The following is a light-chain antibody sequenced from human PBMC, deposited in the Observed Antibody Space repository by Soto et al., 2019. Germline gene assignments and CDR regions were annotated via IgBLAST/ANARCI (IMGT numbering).Light chain of an antibody. CDR2: GDN. J-gene: IGLJ3*02. CDR1: SSDIGANYD. Sequence: QSVLTQPPSVSGAPGQRVIISCTGSSSDIGANYDVHWYQKLPGTAPKLLVYGDNRRPSGVPDRFSASRSGSSASLAITGLQAEDEADDYCQSYYISLSGPWVFGGGTQLTVL. V-gene: IGLV1-40*01. CDR3: QSYYISLSGPWV.